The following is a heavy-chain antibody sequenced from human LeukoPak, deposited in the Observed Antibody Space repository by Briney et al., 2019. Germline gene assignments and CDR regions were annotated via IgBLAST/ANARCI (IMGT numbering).Heavy chain of an antibody. CDR2: INPNSGGT. J-gene: IGHJ4*02. D-gene: IGHD3-9*01. CDR3: ARSPDILTGENFDY. CDR1: GYTFTGYY. Sequence: GASVKVSCKASGYTFTGYYMHWVRQAPGQGLEWMGWINPNSGGTNYAQKFQGRVTMTRDTSISTAYMELSRLTSDDTAVYYCARSPDILTGENFDYWGQGTLVTVSS. V-gene: IGHV1-2*02.